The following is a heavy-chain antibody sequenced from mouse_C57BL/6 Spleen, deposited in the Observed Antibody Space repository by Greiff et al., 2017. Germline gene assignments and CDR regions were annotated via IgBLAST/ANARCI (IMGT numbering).Heavy chain of an antibody. CDR2: ISGGGGNT. D-gene: IGHD1-1*01. Sequence: EVKVVESGGGLVKPGGSLKLSCAASGFTFSSYTMSWVRQTPEKRLEWVATISGGGGNTYYPDSVKGRFTISRDNAKNTLYLQMSSLRSEDTALYYCARSYGSSYDYAMDYWGQGTSVTVSS. J-gene: IGHJ4*01. CDR1: GFTFSSYT. CDR3: ARSYGSSYDYAMDY. V-gene: IGHV5-9*01.